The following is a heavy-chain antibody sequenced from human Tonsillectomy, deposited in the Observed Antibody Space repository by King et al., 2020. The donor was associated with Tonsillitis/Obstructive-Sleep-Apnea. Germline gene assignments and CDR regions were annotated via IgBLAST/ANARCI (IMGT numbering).Heavy chain of an antibody. CDR1: GFTFRSSG. CDR2: IWYDGSNK. D-gene: IGHD3-22*01. J-gene: IGHJ4*02. CDR3: ARDPYYYDSSGYYDY. V-gene: IGHV3-33*01. Sequence: VQLVESGGGVVQPGRSLRLSCAASGFTFRSSGMDWVRQAPGKGLEWVSLIWYDGSNKYYADSVKGRFTISRDNSKNTLYLQMNSLRAEDTAVYYCARDPYYYDSSGYYDYWGQGTLVTVSS.